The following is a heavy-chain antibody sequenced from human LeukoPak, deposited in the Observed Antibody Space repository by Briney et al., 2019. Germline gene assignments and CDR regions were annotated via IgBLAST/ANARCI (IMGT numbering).Heavy chain of an antibody. CDR1: GYSFTSYW. CDR3: VRHDWVDTSRTYDY. CDR2: IYPGDSDT. J-gene: IGHJ4*02. Sequence: GGSLQISCKGAGYSFTSYWMGGVRQMPGKGVEWVGIIYPGDSDTRYSPSLQGQVTISADKSISTAYLQSSSLKASDTAMYSCVRHDWVDTSRTYDYWGQGTPVTVSS. V-gene: IGHV5-51*01. D-gene: IGHD2-21*01.